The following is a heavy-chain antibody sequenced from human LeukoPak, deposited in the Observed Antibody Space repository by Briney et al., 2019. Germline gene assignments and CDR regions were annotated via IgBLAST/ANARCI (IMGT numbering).Heavy chain of an antibody. D-gene: IGHD5-12*01. CDR3: ARGGSGYDSFYYYGMDV. V-gene: IGHV4-59*01. J-gene: IGHJ6*02. CDR2: IYDSGST. CDR1: GGSISSYY. Sequence: SETLSLTCTVSGGSISSYYWSWIRQPPGKGLEWIGYIYDSGSTNYNPSLKSRVTISVDTSKNQFSLKLSSVTAADAAVYYCARGGSGYDSFYYYGMDVWGQGTTVTVSS.